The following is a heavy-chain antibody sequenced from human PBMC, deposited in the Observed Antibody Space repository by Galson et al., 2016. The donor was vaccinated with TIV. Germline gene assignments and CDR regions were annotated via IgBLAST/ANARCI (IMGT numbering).Heavy chain of an antibody. Sequence: SVKVSCKASGGIFTTYAISWVRLAPGQGLEWMGGIIPILGPANYAQKFQGRVTFTADESTSTAYMEFTNLQSEDTATYYCARDGGDTVHVHTYYHLEVWGKGTTITVSS. V-gene: IGHV1-69*13. CDR3: ARDGGDTVHVHTYYHLEV. CDR1: GGIFTTYA. CDR2: IIPILGPA. D-gene: IGHD6-6*01. J-gene: IGHJ6*03.